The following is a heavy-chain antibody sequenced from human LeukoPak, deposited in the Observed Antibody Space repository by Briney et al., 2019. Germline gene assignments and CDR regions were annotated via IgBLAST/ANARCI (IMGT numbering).Heavy chain of an antibody. J-gene: IGHJ6*03. CDR2: INWNGGST. D-gene: IGHD3-9*01. CDR1: GFTFDDYG. Sequence: PGGSLRLSCAASGFTFDDYGMSWVRQAPGKGLEWVSGINWNGGSTGYADSVKGRFTISRDNAKNSLYLQMNSLRAEDTVLYYCARDPTYYDILTGYGGYYYYYMDVWGKGTTVTVSS. V-gene: IGHV3-20*04. CDR3: ARDPTYYDILTGYGGYYYYYMDV.